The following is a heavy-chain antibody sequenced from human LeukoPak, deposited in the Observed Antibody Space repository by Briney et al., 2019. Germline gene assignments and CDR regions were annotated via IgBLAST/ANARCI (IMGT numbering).Heavy chain of an antibody. CDR3: ARVPGRDGSKYYFDY. J-gene: IGHJ4*02. D-gene: IGHD5-24*01. Sequence: PGGSLRLSCAASGFTFSSYAMHWVRQAPGKGLEYVSAISSNGGSTYYANSVKGRFTISRDNSKNRLYLQMGSLRAEDMAVYYCARVPGRDGSKYYFDYWGQGTLVTVSS. CDR1: GFTFSSYA. V-gene: IGHV3-64*01. CDR2: ISSNGGST.